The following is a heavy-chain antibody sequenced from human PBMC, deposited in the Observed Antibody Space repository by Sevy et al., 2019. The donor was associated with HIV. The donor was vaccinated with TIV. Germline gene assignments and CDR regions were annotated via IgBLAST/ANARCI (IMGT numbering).Heavy chain of an antibody. CDR3: ASTSCSSTSCYEPYYYYMDV. D-gene: IGHD2-2*01. CDR1: GGTFSSYA. V-gene: IGHV1-69*13. J-gene: IGHJ6*03. Sequence: ASVKVSCKASGGTFSSYAISWVRQAPGQGLEWMGGIIPIFGTANYSQKFQGRVTITADESTSTAYMELSSLRSEDTAVYYCASTSCSSTSCYEPYYYYMDVWGKGTTVTVSS. CDR2: IIPIFGTA.